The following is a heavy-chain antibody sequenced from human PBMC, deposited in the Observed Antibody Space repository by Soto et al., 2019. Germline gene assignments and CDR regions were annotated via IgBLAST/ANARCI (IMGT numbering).Heavy chain of an antibody. D-gene: IGHD3-22*01. V-gene: IGHV4-4*07. CDR3: ARQQGSSAFL. J-gene: IGHJ4*02. CDR2: IFTSGST. Sequence: SETLSLTCTVSGGSISSYYWSWIRLPAGKGLEWIGRIFTSGSTNYNPSLKSRLTMSIDTSQNQFSLKLSSVTAADTAVYYCARQQGSSAFLWGQGNLVTVSS. CDR1: GGSISSYY.